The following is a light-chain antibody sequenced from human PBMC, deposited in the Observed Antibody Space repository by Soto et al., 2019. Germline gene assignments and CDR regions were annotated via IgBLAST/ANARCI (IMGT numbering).Light chain of an antibody. CDR2: AAS. Sequence: DIERTQSPPFLSASVGDRVTITCRASQYIRTYLSWYQQKPGKAPTVLIYAASTLQRRVPSRFSGSTTGTDFTLTISSRPPEYCATNYSQQTIGVPRTFGLGTKVEI. CDR1: QYIRTY. CDR3: QQTIGVPRT. J-gene: IGKJ1*01. V-gene: IGKV1-39*01.